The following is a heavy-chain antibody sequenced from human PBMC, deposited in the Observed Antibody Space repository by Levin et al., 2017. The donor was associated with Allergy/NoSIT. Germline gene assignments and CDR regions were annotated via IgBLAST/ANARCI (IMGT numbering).Heavy chain of an antibody. CDR3: THSLQDSSGWFGAFDY. J-gene: IGHJ4*02. CDR2: IKRKTDGGTT. V-gene: IGHV3-15*01. Sequence: KSGGSLRLSCAASGFTFSNAWMSWVRQAPGKGLEWVGRIKRKTDGGTTDYAAPVRGRFTISRDDSKNTLYLQMNSLKTEDTAVYYCTHSLQDSSGWFGAFDYWGQGTLVTVSS. CDR1: GFTFSNAW. D-gene: IGHD6-19*01.